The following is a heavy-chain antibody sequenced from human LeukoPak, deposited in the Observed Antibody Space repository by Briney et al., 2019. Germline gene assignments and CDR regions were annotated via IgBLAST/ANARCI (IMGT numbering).Heavy chain of an antibody. J-gene: IGHJ4*02. CDR1: GYTFTAYF. Sequence: ASVKVSCKASGYTFTAYFMHWVRQAPGQGLEWMGWIKPNSGGTQSAQKFQGRVTMTRDTSITTAYMELSRLRSDDTGVYYCARGFRGGEYSGYDFLDYWGQGTLVTVSS. CDR3: ARGFRGGEYSGYDFLDY. V-gene: IGHV1-2*02. CDR2: IKPNSGGT. D-gene: IGHD5-12*01.